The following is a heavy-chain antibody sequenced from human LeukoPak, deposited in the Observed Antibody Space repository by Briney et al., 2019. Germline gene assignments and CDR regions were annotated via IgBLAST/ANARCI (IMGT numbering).Heavy chain of an antibody. V-gene: IGHV1-2*02. J-gene: IGHJ3*02. CDR3: ARGDYYDSSGYYEDDAFDI. Sequence: ASVKVSCKASGYTFTGYYMLWVRQAPGQGLEWMGWINCNSGGTNYAQKFQGRVTMTRDTSISTAYMELSRLRSDDTAVYYCARGDYYDSSGYYEDDAFDIWGQGTMVTVSS. CDR1: GYTFTGYY. D-gene: IGHD3-22*01. CDR2: INCNSGGT.